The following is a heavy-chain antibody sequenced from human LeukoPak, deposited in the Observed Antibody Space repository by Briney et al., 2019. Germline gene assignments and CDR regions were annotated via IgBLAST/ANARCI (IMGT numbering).Heavy chain of an antibody. CDR1: GFSFSSYN. J-gene: IGHJ6*03. CDR3: ARDPYSGSYGDSYYYYMDV. Sequence: GGSLRLSCAASGFSFSSYNMNWVRQAPGKVLEWVSSITTSSTYTFYADSVKGRFTISRDNAKNSLYLQMNSLRVEDTAAYYCARDPYSGSYGDSYYYYMDVWGKGTTVTISS. D-gene: IGHD1-26*01. CDR2: ITTSSTYT. V-gene: IGHV3-21*01.